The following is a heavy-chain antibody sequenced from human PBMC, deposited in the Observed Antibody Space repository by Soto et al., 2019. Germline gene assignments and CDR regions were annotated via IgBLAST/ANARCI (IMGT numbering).Heavy chain of an antibody. CDR3: ARFERRYSYGYGYFDY. CDR2: IYYSGST. Sequence: SETLSLTCTVSGGSISSYYWSWIRQPPGKGLEWIGYIYYSGSTNYNPSLKSRVTISVDTSKNQFSLKLSSVTAADTAVYYCARFERRYSYGYGYFDYWGQGTLVTVSS. D-gene: IGHD5-18*01. J-gene: IGHJ4*02. CDR1: GGSISSYY. V-gene: IGHV4-59*01.